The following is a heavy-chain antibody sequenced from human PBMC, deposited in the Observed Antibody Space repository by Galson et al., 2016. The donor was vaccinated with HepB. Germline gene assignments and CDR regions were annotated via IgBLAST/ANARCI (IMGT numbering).Heavy chain of an antibody. J-gene: IGHJ4*02. CDR2: IYSGGST. V-gene: IGHV3-53*01. CDR3: AKGSGGYYLHYFDY. CDR1: GFTVYNNY. Sequence: SLRLSCAASGFTVYNNYMWWVRQAPGKGLDWVSLIYSGGSTSYADSVKGRFTISRDNSKNTLYLHMNSLRAEDTAVYYCAKGSGGYYLHYFDYWGQGTLVTVSS. D-gene: IGHD3-22*01.